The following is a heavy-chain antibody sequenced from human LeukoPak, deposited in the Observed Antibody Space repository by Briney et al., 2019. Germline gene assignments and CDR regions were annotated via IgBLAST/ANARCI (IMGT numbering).Heavy chain of an antibody. J-gene: IGHJ4*02. CDR3: TTDVVGIVIGD. CDR1: GFTFDTAW. V-gene: IGHV3-15*07. CDR2: IKSKIDGGTT. Sequence: GGSLRLSCAASGFTFDTAWMNWVRQAPGKGLEWVGRIKSKIDGGTTDYAAPVKGRFTISRDDSKSTLYLQMNSLTAEDIGVYYCTTDVVGIVIGDRGQGTLVTVSS. D-gene: IGHD1-26*01.